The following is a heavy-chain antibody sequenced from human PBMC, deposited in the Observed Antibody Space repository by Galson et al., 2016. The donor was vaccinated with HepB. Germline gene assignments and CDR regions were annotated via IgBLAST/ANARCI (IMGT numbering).Heavy chain of an antibody. CDR3: AREGDGAYFDY. V-gene: IGHV1-69*10. CDR2: IVPIIGVP. CDR1: GYTFSNYD. D-gene: IGHD2-21*01. Sequence: SVKVSCKASGYTFSNYDITWVRQATGQGLEWMGGIVPIIGVPHYAQKFQGRVTITADKSTNTDYMELSSLRSDDTAIYYCAREGDGAYFDYWGQGTLITVPP. J-gene: IGHJ4*02.